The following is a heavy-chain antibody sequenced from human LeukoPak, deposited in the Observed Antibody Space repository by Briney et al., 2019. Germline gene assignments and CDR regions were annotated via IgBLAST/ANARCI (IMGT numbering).Heavy chain of an antibody. CDR3: AKDPRVGSRVATPCH. Sequence: GGSLRLSCAASGFTFSSYAMSWVRQAPGKGLEWVSAISGSGGSTYYADSVKGRFTISRDNSKSTLFLEMNSLRAEDTAVHYCAKDPRVGSRVATPCHWGQGTLVTVSS. CDR1: GFTFSSYA. CDR2: ISGSGGST. D-gene: IGHD5-24*01. J-gene: IGHJ4*02. V-gene: IGHV3-23*01.